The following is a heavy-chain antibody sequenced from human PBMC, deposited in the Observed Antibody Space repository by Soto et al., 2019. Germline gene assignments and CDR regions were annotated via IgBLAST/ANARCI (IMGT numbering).Heavy chain of an antibody. J-gene: IGHJ5*02. V-gene: IGHV3-66*01. Sequence: EVQLVESGGGLVQPGGSLRLSCAASGFAVSSNFMSWVRQAPGKGLEWVSVIYSGGSTYYADSVKGRFTISRDNSENTLYLQMNSLRAEDTAIYYCARATMIGLLSSWGQGTLFTVSS. D-gene: IGHD3-22*01. CDR3: ARATMIGLLSS. CDR2: IYSGGST. CDR1: GFAVSSNF.